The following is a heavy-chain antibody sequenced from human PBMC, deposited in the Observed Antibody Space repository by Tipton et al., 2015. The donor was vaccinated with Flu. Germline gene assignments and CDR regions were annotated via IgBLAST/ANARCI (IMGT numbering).Heavy chain of an antibody. D-gene: IGHD4-11*01. V-gene: IGHV4-38-2*01. J-gene: IGHJ5*02. CDR1: GDSISSDYY. CDR3: ARRDFSNYVSDPKNWFDP. CDR2: VSRSGNT. Sequence: TLSLTCAVSGDSISSDYYWGWIRQFPGKGLEWIGSVSRSGNTNYNPFLKSRVTISNDTSKKQFSLEMRSVTAADMAVYYCARRDFSNYVSDPKNWFDPCGQGTLVTVSS.